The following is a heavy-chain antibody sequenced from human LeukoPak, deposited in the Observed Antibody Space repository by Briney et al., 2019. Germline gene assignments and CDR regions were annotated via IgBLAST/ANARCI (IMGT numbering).Heavy chain of an antibody. CDR3: ARERECMVRGVKLVVY. Sequence: SSVKLSFNFSVYTLTELSMHWSRHAPAKGLGRMGVFDLEDGETINAQKFQGRVPMTEDTSTDTDYMELGRLRSEDTAVYYCARERECMVRGVKLVVYWGEGAMVSVCS. J-gene: IGHJ4*02. D-gene: IGHD3-10*01. V-gene: IGHV1-24*01. CDR1: VYTLTELS. CDR2: FDLEDGET.